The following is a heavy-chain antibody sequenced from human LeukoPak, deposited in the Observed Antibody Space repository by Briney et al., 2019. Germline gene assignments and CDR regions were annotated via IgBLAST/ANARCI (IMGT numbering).Heavy chain of an antibody. D-gene: IGHD6-19*01. Sequence: GGSLRLSCAASGFTFSSYWMHWVRQAPGKGPVWVSRINSDGSSTSYADSVKGRFTISRDNAKNTLYLQMNSLRAEDTAVYYCARDLQVLQWLFDYYYYGIDVWGQGTTVTVSS. CDR3: ARDLQVLQWLFDYYYYGIDV. CDR1: GFTFSSYW. V-gene: IGHV3-74*01. CDR2: INSDGSST. J-gene: IGHJ6*02.